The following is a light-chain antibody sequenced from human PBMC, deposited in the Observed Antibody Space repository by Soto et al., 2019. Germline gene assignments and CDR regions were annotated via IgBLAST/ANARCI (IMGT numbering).Light chain of an antibody. CDR3: QHYNSYSEA. V-gene: IGKV1-5*03. Sequence: IHMTQSPSTLSGSVGDRVTITCRASQTISSGLAWYQQKPGKAPKLLIYKASTLKSGVPSRFSGSGSGTEFTLTISSLQPDDFATYYCQHYNSYSEAFGQGTKVDIK. J-gene: IGKJ1*01. CDR1: QTISSG. CDR2: KAS.